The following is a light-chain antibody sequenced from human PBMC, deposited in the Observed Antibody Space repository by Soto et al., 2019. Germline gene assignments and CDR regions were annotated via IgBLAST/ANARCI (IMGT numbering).Light chain of an antibody. CDR2: GAS. V-gene: IGKV4-1*01. J-gene: IGKJ5*01. CDR3: QQYRDTIT. Sequence: DIVMTQSPDSLAVYLGERATINCKSSQSVIDTSNNRNSLAWYQQKPGQPPKLLFYGASTRGSGVPGRFSGSGSGTDFSLTISSLQAEDVAVYYCQQYRDTITFGQGTRLELK. CDR1: QSVIDTSNNRNS.